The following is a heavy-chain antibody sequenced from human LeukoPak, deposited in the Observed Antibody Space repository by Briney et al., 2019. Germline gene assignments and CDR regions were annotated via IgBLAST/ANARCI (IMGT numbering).Heavy chain of an antibody. CDR2: IIPIFGTA. Sequence: GASVKVSCKASGGTFSSYAISWVRQAPGQGLEWMGGIIPIFGTANYAQKFQGRVTITTDESTSTAYMELSSLRSEDTAVYYCASQVALNWFDPWGQGTLITVSS. CDR1: GGTFSSYA. J-gene: IGHJ5*02. D-gene: IGHD5-12*01. V-gene: IGHV1-69*05. CDR3: ASQVALNWFDP.